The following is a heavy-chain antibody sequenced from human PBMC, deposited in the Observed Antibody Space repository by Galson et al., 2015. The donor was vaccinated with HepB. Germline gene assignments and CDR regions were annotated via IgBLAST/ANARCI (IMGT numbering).Heavy chain of an antibody. CDR2: ISSSSSTI. J-gene: IGHJ6*02. D-gene: IGHD6-6*01. V-gene: IGHV3-48*02. CDR1: GFTFSSYS. CDR3: ARGGYSSSAYYYYGMDV. Sequence: SLRLSCAASGFTFSSYSMNWVRQAPGKGLEWVSYISSSSSTIYYADSVKGRFTISRDNAKNSLYLQMNSLRDEDTAVYYCARGGYSSSAYYYYGMDVWGQGTTVTVSS.